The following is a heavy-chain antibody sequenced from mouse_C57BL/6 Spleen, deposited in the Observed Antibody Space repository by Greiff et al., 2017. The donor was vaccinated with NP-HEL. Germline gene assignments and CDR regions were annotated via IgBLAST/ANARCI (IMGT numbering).Heavy chain of an antibody. D-gene: IGHD1-1*01. J-gene: IGHJ1*03. Sequence: DVMLVESGGGLVKPGGSLKLSCAASGFTFSSYAMSWVRQTPEKRLEWVATISDGGSYTYYPDNVKGRFTISRDNAKNNLYLQMSHLKSEDTAMYYCARDGGYYGSSLSYWYFDVWGTGTTVTVSS. V-gene: IGHV5-4*01. CDR2: ISDGGSYT. CDR3: ARDGGYYGSSLSYWYFDV. CDR1: GFTFSSYA.